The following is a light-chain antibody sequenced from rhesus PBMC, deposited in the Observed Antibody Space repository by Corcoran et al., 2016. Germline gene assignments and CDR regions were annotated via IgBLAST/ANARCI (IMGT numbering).Light chain of an antibody. V-gene: IGKV2-82*03. Sequence: DIVMIQTPLSLPVTLGEPASISCRSSQSLVYSDGKTYLYWYLKKPGQSPQLLMYLVSRRASGVPDKFSGSGSGTDFTLKISRGEAEDVGVYYCMQALRSPYSFGQGTKVEIK. J-gene: IGKJ2*01. CDR3: MQALRSPYS. CDR2: LVS. CDR1: QSLVYSDGKTY.